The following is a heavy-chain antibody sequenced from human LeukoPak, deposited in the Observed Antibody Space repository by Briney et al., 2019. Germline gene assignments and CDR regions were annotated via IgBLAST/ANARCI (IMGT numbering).Heavy chain of an antibody. CDR2: ITTSSSYT. J-gene: IGHJ6*03. Sequence: GGSLRLSCGASGFSFSSYNMDWVRQTPGKGLEWISSITTSSSYTFYGDSVKGRFTISRDNARNSLYLQMNSLTAEDTGVYYCARDPYSGTYGNTYYYYMDVWGKGTTVTISS. CDR1: GFSFSSYN. CDR3: ARDPYSGTYGNTYYYYMDV. D-gene: IGHD1-26*01. V-gene: IGHV3-21*01.